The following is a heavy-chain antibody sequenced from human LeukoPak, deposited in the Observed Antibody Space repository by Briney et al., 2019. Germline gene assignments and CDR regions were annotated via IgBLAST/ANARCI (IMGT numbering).Heavy chain of an antibody. CDR1: GFTFGDYA. D-gene: IGHD5-24*01. CDR2: IRSKAYGGTT. CDR3: TRDGGDGYNYS. V-gene: IGHV3-49*03. J-gene: IGHJ4*02. Sequence: GGSLRLSCTASGFTFGDYAMSWFRQAPGKGLEWVGFIRSKAYGGTTEYAASVKGRFTISRDDSKSIAYLQMNSLKTEDTAVYYRTRDGGDGYNYSWGQGTLVTVSS.